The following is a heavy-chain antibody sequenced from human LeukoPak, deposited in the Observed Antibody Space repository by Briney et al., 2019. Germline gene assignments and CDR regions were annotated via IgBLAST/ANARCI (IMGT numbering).Heavy chain of an antibody. CDR2: INQDGSGK. D-gene: IGHD1-26*01. Sequence: GGSLRLSCAAFGFTFNNYWMSWVRQAPGKGLEWVANINQDGSGKHYVDSVKGRFTISRDNAKNSLYLQMNSLRAEDTAVYFCAKASIAGAIGVLDYWGQGTLVTVAS. CDR1: GFTFNNYW. V-gene: IGHV3-7*01. J-gene: IGHJ4*02. CDR3: AKASIAGAIGVLDY.